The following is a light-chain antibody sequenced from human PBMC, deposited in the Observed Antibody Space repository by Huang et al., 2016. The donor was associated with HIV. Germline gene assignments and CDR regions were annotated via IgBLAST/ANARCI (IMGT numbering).Light chain of an antibody. J-gene: IGKJ5*01. V-gene: IGKV1-9*01. Sequence: HLTQSPPSLSASVGDSVFISCRASQDIGTSLAWYQQRTVRAPKHLISGASTLQTGVPSRFRGNAAGTFFTLIITGLQPEDFATYYCQQLHAYPITFGQGTRLDIK. CDR2: GAS. CDR3: QQLHAYPIT. CDR1: QDIGTS.